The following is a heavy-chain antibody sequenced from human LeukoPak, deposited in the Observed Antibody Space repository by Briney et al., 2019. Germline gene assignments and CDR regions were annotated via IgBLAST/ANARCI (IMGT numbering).Heavy chain of an antibody. J-gene: IGHJ4*02. V-gene: IGHV3-7*03. CDR3: ASARPNSSGWYFDY. Sequence: GGSLRLSCAASGFTFSSSWMSWVRQAPGRGLEWVANIKQDGSEKYYVGSVKGRFTISRDNAKNSLYLQMDSLRAEDTAVYYCASARPNSSGWYFDYWGQGTLVTVSS. D-gene: IGHD6-19*01. CDR2: IKQDGSEK. CDR1: GFTFSSSW.